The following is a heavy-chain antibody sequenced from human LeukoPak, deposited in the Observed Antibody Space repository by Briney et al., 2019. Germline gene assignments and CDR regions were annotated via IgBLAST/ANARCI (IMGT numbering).Heavy chain of an antibody. J-gene: IGHJ5*02. CDR1: GGSISSYY. D-gene: IGHD3-16*01. V-gene: IGHV4-59*01. CDR2: IYYSGST. Sequence: SETLSLTCTVSGGSISSYYWSWLRQPPGKGLEWIGYIYYSGSTNYNPSLKSRVTISVDTSKNQFSLKLSSVTAADTAVYYCARGSGGGIHWFDPWGQGTLVTVSS. CDR3: ARGSGGGIHWFDP.